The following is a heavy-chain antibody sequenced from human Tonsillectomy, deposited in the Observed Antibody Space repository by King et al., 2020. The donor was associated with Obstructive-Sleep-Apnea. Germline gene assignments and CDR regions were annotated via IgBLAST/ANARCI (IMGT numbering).Heavy chain of an antibody. CDR1: GFSFTSYW. CDR2: IYPADSDT. Sequence: QLVQSGAEVKKPGESLKISCKGSGFSFTSYWIAWVRQMPGKGLEWMVIIYPADSDTKYSPSFQGQVTISADKSISTAYLQWSSLKASDTAMYYCARPSSSGWTVMDVWGQGTTVTVSS. V-gene: IGHV5-51*01. CDR3: ARPSSSGWTVMDV. J-gene: IGHJ6*02. D-gene: IGHD6-19*01.